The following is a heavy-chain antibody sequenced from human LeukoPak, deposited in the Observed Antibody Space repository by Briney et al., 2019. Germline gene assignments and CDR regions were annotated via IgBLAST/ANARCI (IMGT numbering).Heavy chain of an antibody. CDR3: ARDYPANYGDYVNWFDP. V-gene: IGHV4-4*07. Sequence: KPSETLSLTCIVSGGSISSYYWSWIRQPAGKGLEWIGRIYTSGSTNYNPSLKSRVTMSVDTSKNQFSLKLSSVTAADTAVYYCARDYPANYGDYVNWFDPWGQGTLVTVSS. J-gene: IGHJ5*02. CDR2: IYTSGST. D-gene: IGHD4-17*01. CDR1: GGSISSYY.